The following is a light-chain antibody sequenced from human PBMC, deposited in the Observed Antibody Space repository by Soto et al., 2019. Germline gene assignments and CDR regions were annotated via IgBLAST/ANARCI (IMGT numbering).Light chain of an antibody. CDR2: EVN. CDR3: SSYAGKGV. CDR1: SSDVGDYNY. Sequence: QPVLTQPPSASGSPGQSVTISCTGTSSDVGDYNYVSWYQQHPGKAPKLMIYEVNKRPSGVPDRFSGSKSGNTASLTVSGLQTEDEADYYCSSYAGKGVFGGGTKVTVL. V-gene: IGLV2-8*01. J-gene: IGLJ2*01.